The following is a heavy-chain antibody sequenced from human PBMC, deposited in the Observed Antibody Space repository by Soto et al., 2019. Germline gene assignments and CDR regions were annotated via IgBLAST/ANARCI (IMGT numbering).Heavy chain of an antibody. V-gene: IGHV3-30*18. CDR1: GFTFSNYG. Sequence: GGSLRLSCVVSGFTFSNYGMHWVRQAPGKGLEWVAVISYDGSNKYYADSVKGRFTISRDNSKNTLYLQMNSLRAEDTAVYYCAKEVSVYYDFWSGPYNWGQGTLVTVSS. CDR3: AKEVSVYYDFWSGPYN. D-gene: IGHD3-3*01. CDR2: ISYDGSNK. J-gene: IGHJ4*02.